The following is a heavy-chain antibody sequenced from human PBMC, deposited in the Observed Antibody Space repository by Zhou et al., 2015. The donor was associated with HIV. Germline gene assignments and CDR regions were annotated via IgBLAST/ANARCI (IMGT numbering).Heavy chain of an antibody. CDR1: GFIFDDFA. CDR2: ISATGHGL. Sequence: EVHLSDSGGRPGQPGRGSLSLSCAASGFIFDDFAMSWVRHRPGQGLEWISGISATGHGLFYANSVKGRFTISRDNFRKTLYLQMSSLSVEDTGTYYCARGRNGVTAALDYWGQGTLVTVAS. V-gene: IGHV3-23*01. J-gene: IGHJ4*02. D-gene: IGHD3-3*01. CDR3: ARGRNGVTAALDY.